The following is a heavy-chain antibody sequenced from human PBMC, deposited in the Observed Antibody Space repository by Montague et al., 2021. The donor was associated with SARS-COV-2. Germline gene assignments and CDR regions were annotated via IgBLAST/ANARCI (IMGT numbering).Heavy chain of an antibody. CDR2: TYYRSRWYN. CDR1: GDSVSSDSVG. J-gene: IGHJ3*02. Sequence: CAISGDSVSSDSVGWNWIRQSPSRGLEWLGRTYYRSRWYNDYAVSVKRRIIINPHTSENQFSLHLNSVTPEDAAVYYCAGVKWGGDTRGTFDIWGQGTMVTVSS. D-gene: IGHD3-16*01. CDR3: AGVKWGGDTRGTFDI. V-gene: IGHV6-1*01.